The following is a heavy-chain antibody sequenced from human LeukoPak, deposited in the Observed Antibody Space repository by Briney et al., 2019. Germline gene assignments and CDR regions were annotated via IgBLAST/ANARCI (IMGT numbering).Heavy chain of an antibody. V-gene: IGHV4-34*01. CDR2: INHSGST. CDR3: ARGRGSGWLNYFDY. Sequence: SETLSLTCAVYGGSFSGYYWSWIRQPPGKGLEWIGEINHSGSTNCNPSLKSRVTISVDTSKNQFSLKLSSVTAADTAVYYCARGRGSGWLNYFDYWGQGTLVTVSS. D-gene: IGHD6-19*01. J-gene: IGHJ4*02. CDR1: GGSFSGYY.